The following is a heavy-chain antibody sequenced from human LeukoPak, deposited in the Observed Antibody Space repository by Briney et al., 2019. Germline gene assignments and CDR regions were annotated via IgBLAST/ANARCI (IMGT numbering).Heavy chain of an antibody. CDR3: AKDSPGGSAPHSFDY. V-gene: IGHV3-30*02. J-gene: IGHJ4*02. D-gene: IGHD3-10*01. CDR1: GFTFSSYG. CDR2: IRYDGSNK. Sequence: QPGGSLRLSCAASGFTFSSYGMHWVRQAPGKGLEWVAFIRYDGSNKYYADSVKGRFTISRDNSKNTLYLQMNSLRAEDTAVYYCAKDSPGGSAPHSFDYWGQGTLVPVSS.